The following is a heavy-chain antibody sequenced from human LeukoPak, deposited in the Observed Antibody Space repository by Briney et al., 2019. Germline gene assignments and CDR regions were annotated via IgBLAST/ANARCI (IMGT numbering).Heavy chain of an antibody. CDR2: IYYSGST. CDR1: GGSVSSSSYY. D-gene: IGHD2-8*01. J-gene: IGHJ4*02. V-gene: IGHV4-39*01. Sequence: PSETLSLTCTVSGGSVSSSSYYWGWIRQSPGKGLEWIGSIYYSGSTYYNPSLMSRVTLSVGPSKNQFSLKLSSVTAADTAVYYCHSGTNGRYYIDYWGQGTLVTVSS. CDR3: HSGTNGRYYIDY.